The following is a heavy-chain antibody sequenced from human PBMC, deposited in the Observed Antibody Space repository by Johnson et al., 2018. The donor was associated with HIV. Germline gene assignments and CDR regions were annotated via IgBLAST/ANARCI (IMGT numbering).Heavy chain of an antibody. J-gene: IGHJ3*02. D-gene: IGHD4/OR15-4a*01. V-gene: IGHV3-30*18. CDR1: GFTFSSFG. CDR2: ISSAGTDK. CDR3: AKGRNTYGADVFDI. Sequence: QVLLVESGGGVVQPGRSLRLSCAVSGFTFSSFGMHWVRQAPGKGLEWMAVISSAGTDKYYADSVKGRFTISRDNSKNTLYLQMNSLRVEDTAVYYCAKGRNTYGADVFDIWGQGTMVTVSS.